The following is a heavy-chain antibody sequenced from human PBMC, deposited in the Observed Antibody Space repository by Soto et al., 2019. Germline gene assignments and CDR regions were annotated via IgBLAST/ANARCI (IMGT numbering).Heavy chain of an antibody. J-gene: IGHJ3*02. Sequence: GGSLRLSCTASGFTFGDYAMSWFRQAPGKGLEWVGFIRSKAYGGTTEYAASVKGRFTISRDDSKSIAYLQMNSLKTEDTAVYYCTRAKTDIVATRDAFDIWGQGTMVTVSS. CDR2: IRSKAYGGTT. V-gene: IGHV3-49*03. CDR1: GFTFGDYA. CDR3: TRAKTDIVATRDAFDI. D-gene: IGHD5-12*01.